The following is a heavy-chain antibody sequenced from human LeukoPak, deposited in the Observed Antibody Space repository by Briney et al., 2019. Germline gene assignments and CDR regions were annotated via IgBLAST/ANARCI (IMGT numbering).Heavy chain of an antibody. CDR2: IIPILGTA. CDR3: ASHYYYDSSGYPGYFDY. Sequence: GASVKVSCKASGGTFSSYAISWVRQAPGQGLEWMGRIIPILGTANYAQKFQGRVTITADKSTSTAYMELSSLRSEDTAVYYCASHYYYDSSGYPGYFDYWGQGTLVTVSS. CDR1: GGTFSSYA. J-gene: IGHJ4*02. D-gene: IGHD3-22*01. V-gene: IGHV1-69*04.